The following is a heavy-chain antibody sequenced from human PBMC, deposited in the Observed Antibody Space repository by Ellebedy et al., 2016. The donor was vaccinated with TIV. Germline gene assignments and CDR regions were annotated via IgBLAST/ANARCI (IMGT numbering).Heavy chain of an antibody. V-gene: IGHV3-23*01. Sequence: GESLKISCAASGFTFTNYAMKWVRQAPGKGLEWVSVISGSGGDTYYAGSVKGRFTISRDDSKNTLYLQMDNLRPEDTAVYYCAKAFGGSSYHYIDYWGQGALVTASS. CDR3: AKAFGGSSYHYIDY. CDR1: GFTFTNYA. J-gene: IGHJ4*02. D-gene: IGHD2-15*01. CDR2: ISGSGGDT.